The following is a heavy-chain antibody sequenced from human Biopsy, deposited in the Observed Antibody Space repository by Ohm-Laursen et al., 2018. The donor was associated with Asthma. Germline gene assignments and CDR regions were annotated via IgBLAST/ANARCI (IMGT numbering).Heavy chain of an antibody. Sequence: SLRLSCTATGPNFEDYVMHWVRQAPGKGLEWVSGISWNSRSIGYGDSVKGRFTISRDNTKNSLYLQMNSLSPEDTAMYYCRALPTRTMYFDSWGQGTLVTVSS. J-gene: IGHJ4*02. V-gene: IGHV3-9*01. CDR1: GPNFEDYV. D-gene: IGHD4/OR15-4a*01. CDR2: ISWNSRSI. CDR3: RALPTRTMYFDS.